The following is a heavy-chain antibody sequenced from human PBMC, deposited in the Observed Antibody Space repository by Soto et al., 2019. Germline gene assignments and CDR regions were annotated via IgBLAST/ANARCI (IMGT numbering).Heavy chain of an antibody. CDR1: GGTFSIYA. J-gene: IGHJ6*03. CDR2: IIPIFGTA. V-gene: IGHV1-69*06. D-gene: IGHD4-4*01. CDR3: ARVTTNYYYYMDV. Sequence: KVSCKASGGTFSIYAISWVRQAPGQGLEWMGGIIPIFGTANYAQKFQGQVTISADKSISTAYLQWSSLKASDTAMYYCARVTTNYYYYMDVWGKGTTVTVSS.